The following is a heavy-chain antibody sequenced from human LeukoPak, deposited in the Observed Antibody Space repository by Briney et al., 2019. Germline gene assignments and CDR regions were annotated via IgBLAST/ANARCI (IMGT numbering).Heavy chain of an antibody. V-gene: IGHV1-18*01. CDR2: ISAYNGNT. J-gene: IGHJ4*02. Sequence: EWMGWISAYNGNTNYAQKLQGRVTMTTDTSTSTAYMELRSLRSDDTAVYYCARELRDYFDYWGQGTLVTVSS. D-gene: IGHD3-16*01. CDR3: ARELRDYFDY.